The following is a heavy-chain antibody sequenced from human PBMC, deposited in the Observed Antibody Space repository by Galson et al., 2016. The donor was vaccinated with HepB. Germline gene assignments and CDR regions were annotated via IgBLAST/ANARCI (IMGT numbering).Heavy chain of an antibody. Sequence: SLRLSCAASGFTFSTYRMNWVRQAPGKGLEWVASISSSSVSIYYADSVKGRFTISRDNAKNSLYLQMTSLRPADTAVYYCARERGGYTSFWPEYYSGMDVWGQGTPVTVSS. V-gene: IGHV3-21*01. CDR1: GFTFSTYR. CDR3: ARERGGYTSFWPEYYSGMDV. CDR2: ISSSSVSI. D-gene: IGHD6-13*01. J-gene: IGHJ6*02.